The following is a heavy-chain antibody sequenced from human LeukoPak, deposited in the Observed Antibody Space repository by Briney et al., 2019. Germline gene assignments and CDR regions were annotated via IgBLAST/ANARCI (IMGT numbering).Heavy chain of an antibody. CDR1: GGSVSDYY. D-gene: IGHD7-27*01. Sequence: SETLSLTCTVSGGSVSDYYWSWIRQSPGKGLEWIGYIYYTGTSYNPSLKSRATISADTSKNQFSLNLSSVTAADTVVYYCASRKLGNDYWGQGTLVTVSS. CDR3: ASRKLGNDY. V-gene: IGHV4-59*02. CDR2: IYYTGT. J-gene: IGHJ4*02.